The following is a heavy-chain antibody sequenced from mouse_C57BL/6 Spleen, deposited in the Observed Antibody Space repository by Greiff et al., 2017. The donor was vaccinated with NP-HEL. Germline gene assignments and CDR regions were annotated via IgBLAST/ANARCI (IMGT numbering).Heavy chain of an antibody. CDR2: LDPSDSYT. Sequence: QVQLQQPGAELVKPGASVKLSCKASGYTFTSYWMQWVKQRPGQGLEWIGELDPSDSYTNYNQKFKGKATLTVDTSSSTAYMQLSSLTSEDSAVYYCAHYDYDYAMDYWGQGTSVTVSS. CDR1: GYTFTSYW. J-gene: IGHJ4*01. V-gene: IGHV1-50*01. D-gene: IGHD2-4*01. CDR3: AHYDYDYAMDY.